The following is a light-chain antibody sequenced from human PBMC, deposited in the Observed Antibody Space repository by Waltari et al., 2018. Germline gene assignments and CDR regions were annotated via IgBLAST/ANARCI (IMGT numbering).Light chain of an antibody. CDR3: AAWDDSLNGWV. V-gene: IGLV1-44*01. J-gene: IGLJ3*02. CDR2: SNN. Sequence: QSVLTQPPSASGTPGPRVTISCSGSSSNIGSNTVNWYQQLPGTAPQLLIYSNNQRPSGVPDRFSGSKSGTSASLAISGLQSEDEADYYCAAWDDSLNGWVFGGGTKLTVL. CDR1: SSNIGSNT.